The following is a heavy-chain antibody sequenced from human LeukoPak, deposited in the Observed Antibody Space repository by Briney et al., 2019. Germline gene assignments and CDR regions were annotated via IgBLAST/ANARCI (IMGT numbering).Heavy chain of an antibody. D-gene: IGHD3-22*01. CDR3: ARATIVVIYFDY. CDR1: GGSISSYY. J-gene: IGHJ4*02. V-gene: IGHV4-38-2*02. CDR2: IYHSGST. Sequence: SETLSLTCTVSGGSISSYYWGWIRQPPGKGLEWIGSIYHSGSTYYNPSLKSRVTISVDTSKNQFSLKLSSVTAADTAVYYCARATIVVIYFDYWGQGTLVTVSS.